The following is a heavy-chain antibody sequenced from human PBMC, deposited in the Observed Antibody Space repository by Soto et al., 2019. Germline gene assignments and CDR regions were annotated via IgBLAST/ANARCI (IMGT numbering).Heavy chain of an antibody. CDR1: GYTITYG. V-gene: IGHV1-18*01. Sequence: QVRLVQSGTEVKKPGTSVKVSCQAFGYTITYGITWVRRAPGQGLEWMGWVSPYNGDTNYAQKLQGRITMTTDTSTRTAYMELKSLKFDDTAVYYCARDVDGVFDFWGQGTLITVSS. CDR3: ARDVDGVFDF. CDR2: VSPYNGDT. D-gene: IGHD4-17*01. J-gene: IGHJ4*02.